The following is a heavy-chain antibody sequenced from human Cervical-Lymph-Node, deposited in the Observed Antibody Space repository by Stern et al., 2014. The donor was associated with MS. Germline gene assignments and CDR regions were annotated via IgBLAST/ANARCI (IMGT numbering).Heavy chain of an antibody. V-gene: IGHV5-51*01. Sequence: EVQLVESGAELIRPGESLKISCKGSGFKFSIYWIAWVRQMPGQGLEWMGVIYPGDSETRYSPTFHGQVTMSTDTSTSTAYLQWSSLNASDSAMYFCARQTTAWASDVWGQGTLVTVSS. D-gene: IGHD1-14*01. J-gene: IGHJ4*02. CDR1: GFKFSIYW. CDR3: ARQTTAWASDV. CDR2: IYPGDSET.